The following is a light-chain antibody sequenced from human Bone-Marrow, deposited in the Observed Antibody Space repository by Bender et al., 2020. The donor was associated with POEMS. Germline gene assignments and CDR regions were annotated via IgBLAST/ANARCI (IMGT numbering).Light chain of an antibody. CDR3: SSYSSGSARVV. Sequence: QSALTQPASVSGSPGQSITISCTGASSDVGAYNLVSWYQQHPGKAPKLLIYEVRKRPSGVSNRFSGSKSGNTASLTISGLQAEDDADYYCSSYSSGSARVVLGGGTKLTVL. CDR2: EVR. CDR1: SSDVGAYNL. J-gene: IGLJ2*01. V-gene: IGLV2-14*02.